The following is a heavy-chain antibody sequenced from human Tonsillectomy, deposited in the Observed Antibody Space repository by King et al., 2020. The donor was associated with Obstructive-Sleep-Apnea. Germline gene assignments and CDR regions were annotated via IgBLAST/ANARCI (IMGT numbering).Heavy chain of an antibody. V-gene: IGHV4-39*01. D-gene: IGHD1-26*01. J-gene: IGHJ3*02. CDR2: IYYIGST. CDR1: GGSISSRSYY. Sequence: QLQESGPGLVKPSETLSLTCTVSGGSISSRSYYWGWIRQPPGKGLEWIGIIYYIGSTYYNPSLQSRVSISVDTSKNQFSLKLSSVTAADTAVYHCARHVGALDAFDIWGQGTMVTVSS. CDR3: ARHVGALDAFDI.